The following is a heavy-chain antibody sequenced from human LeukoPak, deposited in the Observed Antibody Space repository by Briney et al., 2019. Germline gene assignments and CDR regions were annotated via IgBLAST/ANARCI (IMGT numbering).Heavy chain of an antibody. V-gene: IGHV1-46*01. J-gene: IGHJ4*02. D-gene: IGHD6-13*01. Sequence: ASVKVSCKAFGCTFTSHYMYWVRQAPGQGLEWMGIINPSGGSTSYAQKFQGRVTMTRDTSTSTVYMELSSLRSEDTAVFYCARDREAAGNYYFDYWGQGTLVTVSS. CDR3: ARDREAAGNYYFDY. CDR1: GCTFTSHY. CDR2: INPSGGST.